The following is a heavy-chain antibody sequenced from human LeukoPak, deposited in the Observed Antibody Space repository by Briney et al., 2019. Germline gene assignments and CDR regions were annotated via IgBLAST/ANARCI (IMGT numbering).Heavy chain of an antibody. D-gene: IGHD6-13*01. CDR2: INHSGST. J-gene: IGHJ4*02. Sequence: PSETLSLTCAVYGGSFSGYYWSWIRQPPGKGLEWIGEINHSGSTNYNPSLKSRVTISVDTSKNQFSLKLSSVTAADTAVYYCARGVAAADDYWGRGTLVTVSS. CDR3: ARGVAAADDY. V-gene: IGHV4-34*01. CDR1: GGSFSGYY.